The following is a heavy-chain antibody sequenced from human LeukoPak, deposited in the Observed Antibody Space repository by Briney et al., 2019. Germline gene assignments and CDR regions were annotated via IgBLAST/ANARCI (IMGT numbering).Heavy chain of an antibody. J-gene: IGHJ4*02. CDR1: GYTFTVYY. CDR2: INPNGGST. Sequence: ASVKVSCTASGYTFTVYYIHWVRQAPGRGLEWLGIINPNGGSTSYAQKFQGRVTMTRDTSTSTVYMELSSPRSEDTAVYYCARATLSDYYFEYWGQGTLVTVSS. V-gene: IGHV1-46*01. CDR3: ARATLSDYYFEY.